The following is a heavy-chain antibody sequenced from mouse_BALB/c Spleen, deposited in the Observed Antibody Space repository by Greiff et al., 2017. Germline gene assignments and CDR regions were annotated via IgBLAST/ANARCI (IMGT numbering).Heavy chain of an antibody. V-gene: IGHV2-9-2*01. CDR2: IWTGGGT. CDR3: VRDVDY. J-gene: IGHJ4*01. CDR1: GFSLTSFD. Sequence: VNVVESGPGLVAPSQSLSITCTVSGFSLTSFDISWIRQPPGKGLEWLGVIWTGGGTNYNSAFMSRLSISKDNSKSQVFLKMNSLQTDDTAIYYCVRDVDYWGQGTSVTVSS.